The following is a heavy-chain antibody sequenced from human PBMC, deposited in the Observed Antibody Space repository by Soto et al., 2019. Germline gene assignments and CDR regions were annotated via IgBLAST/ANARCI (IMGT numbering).Heavy chain of an antibody. J-gene: IGHJ4*02. CDR2: ISSSSSNI. D-gene: IGHD6-19*01. V-gene: IGHV3-21*01. CDR1: GFTFSTYA. Sequence: GGSLRLSCAGSGFTFSTYAMSWVRQAPGKGLEWVSTISSSSSNIYYADSVKGRFTISRDNAKNSLYLQMNSLRAEDTAVYYCARDGALQWLASGYFDYWGQGTLVTSPQ. CDR3: ARDGALQWLASGYFDY.